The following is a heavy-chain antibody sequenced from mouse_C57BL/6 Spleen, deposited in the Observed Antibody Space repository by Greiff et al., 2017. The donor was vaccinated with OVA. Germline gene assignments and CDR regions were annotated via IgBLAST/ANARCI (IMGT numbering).Heavy chain of an antibody. Sequence: EVQGVESGTVLARPGASVKMSCKTSGYTFTSYWMHWVKQRPGQGLEWIGAIYPGNSDTSYNQKFKGKAKLTAVTSASTAYMELSSLTNEDSAVYYCTRSTGDYGNYEDWGQGTLVTVSA. CDR3: TRSTGDYGNYED. V-gene: IGHV1-5*01. J-gene: IGHJ3*01. D-gene: IGHD2-1*01. CDR2: IYPGNSDT. CDR1: GYTFTSYW.